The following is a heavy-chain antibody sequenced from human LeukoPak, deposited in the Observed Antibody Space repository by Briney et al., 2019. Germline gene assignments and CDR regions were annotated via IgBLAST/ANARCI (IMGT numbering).Heavy chain of an antibody. J-gene: IGHJ2*01. CDR2: IYTSGST. CDR3: ARLLGSGDLHTATSYWYFDL. Sequence: SETLSLTCTVSGGSISSYYWSWIRQPPGKGLEWIGYIYTSGSTNYTPSLKSRVTISVDTSKNQFSLKLSSVTAADTAVYYCARLLGSGDLHTATSYWYFDLWGRGTLVTVSS. D-gene: IGHD6-25*01. V-gene: IGHV4-4*09. CDR1: GGSISSYY.